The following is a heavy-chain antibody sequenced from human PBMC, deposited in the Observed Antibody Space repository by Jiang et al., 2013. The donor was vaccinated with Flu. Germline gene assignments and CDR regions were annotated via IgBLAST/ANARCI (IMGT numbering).Heavy chain of an antibody. V-gene: IGHV3-30-3*01. D-gene: IGHD4-17*01. J-gene: IGHJ3*02. CDR1: SYA. CDR2: ISYDGSNK. Sequence: SYAMHWVRQAPGKGLEWVAVISYDGSNKYYADSVKGRFTISRDNSKNTLYLQMNSLRAEDTAVYYCAETIYGDYSDAFDIWGQGTMVTVSS. CDR3: AETIYGDYSDAFDI.